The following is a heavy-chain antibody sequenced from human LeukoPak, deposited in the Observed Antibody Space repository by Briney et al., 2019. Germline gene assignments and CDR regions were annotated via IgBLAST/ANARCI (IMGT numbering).Heavy chain of an antibody. D-gene: IGHD3-16*01. CDR3: GTLPHYDGTGIHDF. J-gene: IGHJ4*02. V-gene: IGHV3-7*03. Sequence: GGSLRLSCVAPRITFSSYWMTWVRQAPGKGLEWVANIKQDGSVKNYLDSVKGRFAVSRDNTKKSLFLQMNRLKAEDTAVYYCGTLPHYDGTGIHDFWGQGTLVSVSS. CDR2: IKQDGSVK. CDR1: RITFSSYW.